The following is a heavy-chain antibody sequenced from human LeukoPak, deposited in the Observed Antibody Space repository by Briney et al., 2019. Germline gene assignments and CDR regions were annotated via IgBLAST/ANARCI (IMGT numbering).Heavy chain of an antibody. D-gene: IGHD3-10*01. J-gene: IGHJ6*02. CDR3: AKAAYGSGSLSYYYGMDV. Sequence: GGSLRLSCAASGFTFDDYAMHWVRQAPGKGLEWVSGISWNSGSIGYADSVKGRFTISRDNAKNSLYLQMNSLRAEDTALHYCAKAAYGSGSLSYYYGMDVWGQGTTVTVSS. CDR2: ISWNSGSI. V-gene: IGHV3-9*01. CDR1: GFTFDDYA.